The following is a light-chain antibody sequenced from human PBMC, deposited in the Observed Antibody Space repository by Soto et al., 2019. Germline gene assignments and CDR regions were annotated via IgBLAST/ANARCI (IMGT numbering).Light chain of an antibody. CDR1: QDISDD. J-gene: IGKJ1*01. CDR2: GAS. CDR3: LQNHNYPRT. V-gene: IGKV1-6*01. Sequence: AIQMTQSPSSLSASVGDRFTITGRASQDISDDVGWYQQTPGKAPKLLISGASRLQSGVPSRFSGSGSGAAFTLTITSLRPEDSATYYCLQNHNYPRTFGQGTKVDIK.